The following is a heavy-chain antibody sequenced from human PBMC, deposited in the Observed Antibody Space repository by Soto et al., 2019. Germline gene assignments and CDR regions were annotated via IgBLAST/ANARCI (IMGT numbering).Heavy chain of an antibody. CDR1: GCSISSYY. J-gene: IGHJ4*02. CDR2: IYYSGST. CDR3: ARVSSFYGGPQLYFDY. V-gene: IGHV4-59*01. D-gene: IGHD4-17*01. Sequence: SETLSLTCTVSGCSISSYYWSWIRQPPGKGLEWIGYIYYSGSTNYNPSLKSRVTISVDTSKNQFSLKLSSVTAADTAVYYCARVSSFYGGPQLYFDYWGQGTLVTVSS.